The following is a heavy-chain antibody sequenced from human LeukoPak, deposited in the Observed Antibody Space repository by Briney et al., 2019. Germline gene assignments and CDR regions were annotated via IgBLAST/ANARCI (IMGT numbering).Heavy chain of an antibody. CDR1: GFTFSTYS. J-gene: IGHJ6*02. CDR3: ARSGYSYGLFSGGMDV. CDR2: ISPDSNYK. V-gene: IGHV3-21*01. D-gene: IGHD5-18*01. Sequence: PGESLRLSCAASGFTFSTYSMNWLRLAPGKGLEWVSSISPDSNYKYYVDSVKGRFTISRDNAKSSLYLQMNSLRAEDTAVYYCARSGYSYGLFSGGMDVWGQGTTVTVSS.